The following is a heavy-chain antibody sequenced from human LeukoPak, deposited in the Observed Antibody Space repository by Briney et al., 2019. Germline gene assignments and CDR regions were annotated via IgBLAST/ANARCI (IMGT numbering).Heavy chain of an antibody. D-gene: IGHD1-1*01. Sequence: GGSLRLSCAASGFTFNIYAMNWVRQTPGKGLQWVSEISGSGGRTNYIDSVKGRFTISRDNFKNTLFLQMNSLRAEDTAVYYCARSEYNYFDYWGQGTLVTVSS. CDR3: ARSEYNYFDY. V-gene: IGHV3-23*01. J-gene: IGHJ4*02. CDR1: GFTFNIYA. CDR2: ISGSGGRT.